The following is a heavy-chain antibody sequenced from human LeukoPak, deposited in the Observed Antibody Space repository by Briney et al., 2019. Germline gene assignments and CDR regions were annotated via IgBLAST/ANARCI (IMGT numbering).Heavy chain of an antibody. CDR3: ARRGDGGRSFDY. J-gene: IGHJ4*02. D-gene: IGHD4-23*01. V-gene: IGHV3-53*01. Sequence: GGSLRLSCAASGFTVSGSYMNWVRQAPGKGLEWVSLIYGGGNTNYADSVKGRFTISRDNSKNTLYLQMNSLRAEDTAVYYCARRGDGGRSFDYWGQGTLVTVSS. CDR1: GFTVSGSY. CDR2: IYGGGNT.